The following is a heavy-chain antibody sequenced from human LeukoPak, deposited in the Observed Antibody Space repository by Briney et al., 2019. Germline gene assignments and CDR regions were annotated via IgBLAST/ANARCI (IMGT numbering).Heavy chain of an antibody. Sequence: GGSLRLSCAASGFTVSSNYMSWVRQAPGKGLEWVSVIYSGGSTYYADSVKGRFTISRDNSKNTLYLQMNSLRAEDTALYYCAKGLFPAPMTTVTTPLDYWGQGTLVTVSS. CDR2: IYSGGST. CDR3: AKGLFPAPMTTVTTPLDY. J-gene: IGHJ4*02. CDR1: GFTVSSNY. V-gene: IGHV3-53*05. D-gene: IGHD4-17*01.